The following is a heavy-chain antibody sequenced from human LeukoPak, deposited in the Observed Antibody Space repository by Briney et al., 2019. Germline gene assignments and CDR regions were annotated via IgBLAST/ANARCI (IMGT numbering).Heavy chain of an antibody. CDR2: IYYSGRT. J-gene: IGHJ3*02. CDR3: ASGTILGAFDI. Sequence: SETLSLTCTVSGGSISSYYWSWLRQPPGKGLEWIGYIYYSGRTNYNPSLKSRVTISVDTSKNQFSLRLSSVTAADTAVYYCASGTILGAFDIWGQGTMVTVSS. CDR1: GGSISSYY. D-gene: IGHD1/OR15-1a*01. V-gene: IGHV4-59*01.